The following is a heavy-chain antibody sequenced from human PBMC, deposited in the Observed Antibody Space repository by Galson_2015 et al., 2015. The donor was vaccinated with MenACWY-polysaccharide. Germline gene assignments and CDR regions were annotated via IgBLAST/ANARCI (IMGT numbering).Heavy chain of an antibody. CDR3: ARDPKQKPTTVPTGRFDY. V-gene: IGHV7-4-1*04. J-gene: IGHJ4*02. CDR1: GYTFNTYA. D-gene: IGHD4-17*01. Sequence: SVEVSCKASGYTFNTYAMNWVRQAPGQGLEWVGGINTNTGNPTYAQGFTGRFVFSLDASVSMAYLQISILKAEDTAVYYCARDPKQKPTTVPTGRFDYWGQGTLVTVSS. CDR2: INTNTGNP.